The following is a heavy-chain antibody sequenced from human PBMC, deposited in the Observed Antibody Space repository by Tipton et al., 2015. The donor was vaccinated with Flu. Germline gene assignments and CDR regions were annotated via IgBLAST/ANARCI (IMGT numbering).Heavy chain of an antibody. D-gene: IGHD6-19*01. CDR3: ARGMASGATYFDY. J-gene: IGHJ4*02. V-gene: IGHV4-4*07. Sequence: LRLSCTVAGGSISNYYWSWVRQPAGKRLQWIGRVHTSGNTHYDPSFESRVTISLDTSKSQFSLKLRSVTAADTVVYFCARGMASGATYFDYWGPGTLVTVSS. CDR1: GGSISNYY. CDR2: VHTSGNT.